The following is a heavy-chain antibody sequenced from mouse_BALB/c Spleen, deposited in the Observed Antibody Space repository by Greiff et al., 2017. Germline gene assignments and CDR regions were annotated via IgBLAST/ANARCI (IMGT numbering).Heavy chain of an antibody. Sequence: VQLQESGAELAKPGASVKMSCKASGYTFTSYWMHWVKQRPGQGLEWIGYINTSTGYTEYNQKFKDKATLTADKSSSTAYRQLSSLKSEDSAVYDCAEYGNIDGWGQGTTLTVSS. CDR1: GYTFTSYW. D-gene: IGHD2-10*02. CDR3: AEYGNIDG. CDR2: INTSTGYT. J-gene: IGHJ2*01. V-gene: IGHV1-7*01.